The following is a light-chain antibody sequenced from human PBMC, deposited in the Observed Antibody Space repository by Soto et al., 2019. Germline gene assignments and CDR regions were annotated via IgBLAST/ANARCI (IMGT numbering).Light chain of an antibody. J-gene: IGKJ5*01. CDR1: PSVTNF. V-gene: IGKV3-11*01. CDR2: GAF. Sequence: VVTQSLATLSLSTGERATLSCRASPSVTNFLAWYQQKPGQAPRLLIYGAFNRATGIPARFSGSGSGTDFTLTISSLEPEDSAIYYCQQRNIWPPVTFGQGTRLEIK. CDR3: QQRNIWPPVT.